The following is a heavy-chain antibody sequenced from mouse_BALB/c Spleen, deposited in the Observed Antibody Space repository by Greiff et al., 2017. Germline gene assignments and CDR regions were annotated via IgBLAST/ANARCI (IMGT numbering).Heavy chain of an antibody. CDR1: GFAFSSYD. Sequence: EVQLVESGGGLVKPGGSLKLSCAASGFAFSSYDMSWVRQTPEKRLEWVAYISSGGGSTYYPDTVKGRFTISRDNAKNTLYLQMSSLKSEDTAMYYCASLLWSYYYAMDYWGQGTSVTVSS. CDR3: ASLLWSYYYAMDY. D-gene: IGHD2-10*01. V-gene: IGHV5-12-1*01. CDR2: ISSGGGST. J-gene: IGHJ4*01.